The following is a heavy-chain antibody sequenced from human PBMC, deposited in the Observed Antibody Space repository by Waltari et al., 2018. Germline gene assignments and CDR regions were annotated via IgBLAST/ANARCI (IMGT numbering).Heavy chain of an antibody. J-gene: IGHJ5*02. CDR1: GFIFSNYW. Sequence: DVQLVESGGGLVQPGGSLRLSCATSGFIFSNYWMHWVRQVPGKGLVWVSRMNSDGSSTTYADSVKGRFSISRDSASSTLYLQMNSLRAEDTAVYYCVAATPSSDHWGQGTLVTVSS. D-gene: IGHD6-6*01. CDR2: MNSDGSST. CDR3: VAATPSSDH. V-gene: IGHV3-74*01.